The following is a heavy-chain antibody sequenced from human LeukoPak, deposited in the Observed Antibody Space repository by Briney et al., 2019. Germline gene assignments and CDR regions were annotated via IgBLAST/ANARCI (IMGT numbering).Heavy chain of an antibody. CDR2: INYSGST. Sequence: SETLFLTCTVSGGSISTYYWGWIRQPPGKGLEWIGSINYSGSTYYNPSLKSRVTISVDTSKNQFSLKLSSVTAADTAVYYCARARFVNLFDYWGQGTLVTVSS. V-gene: IGHV4-39*07. CDR3: ARARFVNLFDY. CDR1: GGSISTYY. J-gene: IGHJ4*02. D-gene: IGHD3-10*01.